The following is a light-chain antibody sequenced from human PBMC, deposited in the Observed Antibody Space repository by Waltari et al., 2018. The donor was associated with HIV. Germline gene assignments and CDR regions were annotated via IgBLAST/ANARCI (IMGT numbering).Light chain of an antibody. J-gene: IGKJ2*01. CDR3: QQSDSTPYT. CDR2: AAS. Sequence: DIQMTQSPSSLSPSVGDRVTITCRASQSISTYLNWYQQKPGKAPKLLIYAASSFQGGVPSRFSGSGSGTDFTLTISSLQPEDFATYYCQQSDSTPYTFGQGTKLEIK. V-gene: IGKV1-39*01. CDR1: QSISTY.